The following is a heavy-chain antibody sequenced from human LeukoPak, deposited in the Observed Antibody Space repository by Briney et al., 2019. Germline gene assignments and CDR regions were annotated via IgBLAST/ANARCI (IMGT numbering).Heavy chain of an antibody. Sequence: GRSLRLSCAASGFTFSSYGMHWVRQAPGKGLEWVAVISYDGSNKYYADSVKGRFTISRDNSKNTLYLQMNSLRAEDTAVYYCAKESSSSWYAFDYWGQGTLVTVSS. CDR1: GFTFSSYG. D-gene: IGHD6-13*01. J-gene: IGHJ4*02. CDR3: AKESSSSWYAFDY. CDR2: ISYDGSNK. V-gene: IGHV3-30*18.